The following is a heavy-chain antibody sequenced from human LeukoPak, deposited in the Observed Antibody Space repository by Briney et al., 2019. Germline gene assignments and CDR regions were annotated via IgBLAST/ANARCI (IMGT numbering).Heavy chain of an antibody. CDR2: INPSGGST. CDR1: GYTFTSYY. J-gene: IGHJ4*02. D-gene: IGHD2-8*01. V-gene: IGHV1-46*01. CDR3: ARDLAPIVLMVYAIPNY. Sequence: ASVKVSCKASGYTFTSYYMHWVRQAPGQGLEWMGIINPSGGSTSYAQKFQGRVTMTRDTSTSTVYMELSSLRSEDTAVHYCARDLAPIVLMVYAIPNYWGQGTLVTVSS.